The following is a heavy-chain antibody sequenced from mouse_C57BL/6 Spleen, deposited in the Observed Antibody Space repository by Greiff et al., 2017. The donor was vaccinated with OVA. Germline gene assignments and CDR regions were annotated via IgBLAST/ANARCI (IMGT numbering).Heavy chain of an antibody. CDR1: GFTFSSYA. Sequence: EVQLQESGGGLVKPGGSLKLSCAASGFTFSSYAMSWVRQTPEKRLEWVATISDGGSYTYYPDNVKGRFTISRDNAKNNLYLQMSHLKSEDTAMYYCASFPYDAMDYWGQGTSVTVSS. CDR3: ASFPYDAMDY. CDR2: ISDGGSYT. J-gene: IGHJ4*01. V-gene: IGHV5-4*01.